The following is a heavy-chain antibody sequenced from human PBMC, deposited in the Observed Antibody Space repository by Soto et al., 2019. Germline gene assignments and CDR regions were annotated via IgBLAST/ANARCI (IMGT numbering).Heavy chain of an antibody. D-gene: IGHD6-13*01. CDR1: GGSFSGYY. Sequence: SETLSLTCAVYGGSFSGYYRSWIRQPPGKGLEWIGEINHSGSTNYNPSLKSRVTISVDTSKNQFSLKLSSVTAADTAVYYCARGRWYYYSGMDVCGQGPTVTVSS. J-gene: IGHJ6*02. V-gene: IGHV4-34*01. CDR2: INHSGST. CDR3: ARGRWYYYSGMDV.